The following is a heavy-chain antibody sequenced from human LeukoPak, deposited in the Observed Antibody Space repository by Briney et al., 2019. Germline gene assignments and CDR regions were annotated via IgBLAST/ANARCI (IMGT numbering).Heavy chain of an antibody. V-gene: IGHV3-30-3*01. CDR1: GFTFSSYA. CDR3: ARDLPLWFGELLLYPDY. Sequence: GRSLRLSCAASGFTFSSYAMHWVRQAPGKGLEWVAVISYDGSNKYYADSVKGRFTISRDNSKNTLYLQMNSLRAEDTAVYYCARDLPLWFGELLLYPDYWGQGTLVTVSS. D-gene: IGHD3-10*01. CDR2: ISYDGSNK. J-gene: IGHJ4*02.